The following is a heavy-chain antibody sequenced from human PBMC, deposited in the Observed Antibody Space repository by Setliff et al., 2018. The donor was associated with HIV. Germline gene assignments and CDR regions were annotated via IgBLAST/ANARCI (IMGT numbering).Heavy chain of an antibody. CDR2: IYSSGST. CDR3: ARGGRDGIA. V-gene: IGHV4-61*02. Sequence: SETLSLTCTVSGGSINSDGYYWSWIRQPAGKGVEWIGRIYSSGSTNYNPSLKSRVTMSVDTSKNQFSLKLNSVTAADTAVYYCARGGRDGIAWGQGTLVTVSS. CDR1: GGSINSDGYY. J-gene: IGHJ5*02. D-gene: IGHD2-21*01.